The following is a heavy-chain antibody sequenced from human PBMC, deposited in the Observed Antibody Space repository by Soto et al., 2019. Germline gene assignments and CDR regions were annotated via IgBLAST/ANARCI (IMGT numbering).Heavy chain of an antibody. CDR1: GGSISSGDYY. CDR3: ARAGVLLWFVELLLSYNWFDP. Sequence: QVQLQESGPGLVKPSQTLSLTCTVSGGSISSGDYYWSWIRQPPGKGLEWIGYIYYSGRTYYNPSLQGRVTISVDTSKNQFPVKVSSVTAEDTAMYYGARAGVLLWFVELLLSYNWFDPWGQGTLVTVFS. D-gene: IGHD3-10*01. CDR2: IYYSGRT. J-gene: IGHJ5*02. V-gene: IGHV4-30-4*01.